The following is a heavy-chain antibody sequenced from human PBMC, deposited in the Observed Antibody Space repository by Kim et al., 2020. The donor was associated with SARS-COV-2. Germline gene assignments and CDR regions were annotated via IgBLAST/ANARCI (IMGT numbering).Heavy chain of an antibody. J-gene: IGHJ4*02. D-gene: IGHD3-22*01. V-gene: IGHV3-9*01. CDR3: AKAGSGSTHFDY. Sequence: GYADSVKGRFTISRDNAKNSLYLQMNSLRAEDTALYYCAKAGSGSTHFDYWGQGTLVTVSS.